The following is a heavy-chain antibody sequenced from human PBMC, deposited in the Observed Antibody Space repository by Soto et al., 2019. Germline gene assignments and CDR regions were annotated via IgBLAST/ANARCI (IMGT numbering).Heavy chain of an antibody. V-gene: IGHV3-49*03. CDR2: IRSKAYGGTT. Sequence: GGSLRLSCTASGFTFGDYAMSWFRQAPGKGLEWVGFIRSKAYGGTTEYAASVKGRFTISRDDSKSIAYLQMNSLKTEDTAVYYCTRDTTPQMVRGVVDYWGQGTLVTVSS. CDR1: GFTFGDYA. CDR3: TRDTTPQMVRGVVDY. J-gene: IGHJ4*02. D-gene: IGHD3-10*01.